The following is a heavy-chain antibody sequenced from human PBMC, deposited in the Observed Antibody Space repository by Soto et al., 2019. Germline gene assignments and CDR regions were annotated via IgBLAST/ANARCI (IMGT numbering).Heavy chain of an antibody. CDR1: GYSFTSYW. D-gene: IGHD2-15*01. CDR2: IYPGDSDT. J-gene: IGHJ6*02. CDR3: AGCSGGSCYNYYYGVDV. Sequence: GESLKISCKGSGYSFTSYWIGWVRQMPGKGLEWMGIIYPGDSDTRYSPSFQGQVTISADKSISTAYLQWSSLKASDTAMYYCAGCSGGSCYNYYYGVDVWGQGTTVTVSS. V-gene: IGHV5-51*01.